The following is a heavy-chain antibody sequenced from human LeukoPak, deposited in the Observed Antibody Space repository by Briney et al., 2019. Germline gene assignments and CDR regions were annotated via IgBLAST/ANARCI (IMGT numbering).Heavy chain of an antibody. CDR1: GYTFPSYF. J-gene: IGHJ4*02. V-gene: IGHV1-46*01. Sequence: ASVKVSCKASGYTFPSYFMHWVRQAPGQGLEWMGIINPTGGSTTYAQKFQGRVTMTRDTSTSTVDMELSSRRSDDTAVYYCARTAARRFDYWGQGTLVTVSS. CDR3: ARTAARRFDY. CDR2: INPTGGST. D-gene: IGHD6-6*01.